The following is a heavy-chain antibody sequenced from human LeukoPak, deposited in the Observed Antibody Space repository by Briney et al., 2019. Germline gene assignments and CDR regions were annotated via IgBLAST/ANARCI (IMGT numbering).Heavy chain of an antibody. CDR3: ASSAGIAVAGYFDY. D-gene: IGHD6-19*01. Sequence: GASVKVSCKASGGTFSSYAISWVRQAPGQGLEWMGRINPNSGGTNYAQKFQGRVTMTRDTSISTAYMELSRLRSDDSAVYYCASSAGIAVAGYFDYWGQGTLVTVSS. J-gene: IGHJ4*02. V-gene: IGHV1-2*02. CDR2: INPNSGGT. CDR1: GGTFSSYA.